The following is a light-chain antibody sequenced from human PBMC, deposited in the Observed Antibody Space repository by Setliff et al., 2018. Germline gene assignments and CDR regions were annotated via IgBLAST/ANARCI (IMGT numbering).Light chain of an antibody. Sequence: QSALTQPASVSGSPGQSITISCTGTSSDVGGYNYVSWYQQHPGKAPTLMIYGVSKRPSGVSNRFSGSKSGNTASLTISGLQAEDEADYYCSSYTSSNTYVIFGGGTKGTVL. CDR3: SSYTSSNTYVI. V-gene: IGLV2-14*03. J-gene: IGLJ2*01. CDR1: SSDVGGYNY. CDR2: GVS.